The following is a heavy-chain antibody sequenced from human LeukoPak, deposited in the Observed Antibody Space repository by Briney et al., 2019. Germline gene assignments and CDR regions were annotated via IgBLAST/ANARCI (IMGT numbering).Heavy chain of an antibody. D-gene: IGHD5-18*01. CDR3: ARAVVQLWLGFDP. CDR2: INPNSGGT. Sequence: ASVKVSCKASGYTFTGYYMHWVRQAPGQGLEWMGWINPNSGGTNYAQKFQGRVTMTRDTSISTAYMELSRLRSDDTAGYYCARAVVQLWLGFDPWGQGTLVTVSS. CDR1: GYTFTGYY. J-gene: IGHJ5*02. V-gene: IGHV1-2*02.